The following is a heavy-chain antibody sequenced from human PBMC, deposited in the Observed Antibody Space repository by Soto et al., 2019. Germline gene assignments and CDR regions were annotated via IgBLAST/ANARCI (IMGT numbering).Heavy chain of an antibody. Sequence: SETLSLTCTVSGGSISSSSYYWGWIRQPPGKGLEWIGSIYYSGSTYYNPSLKSRVTISVDTSKNQFSLKLSSVTAADTAVYYCARTTPNNWNISFDYLGQGTLVTVSS. V-gene: IGHV4-39*07. CDR1: GGSISSSSYY. D-gene: IGHD1-20*01. J-gene: IGHJ4*02. CDR2: IYYSGST. CDR3: ARTTPNNWNISFDY.